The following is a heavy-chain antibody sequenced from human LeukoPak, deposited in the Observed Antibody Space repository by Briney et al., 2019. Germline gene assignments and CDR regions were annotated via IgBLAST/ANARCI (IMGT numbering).Heavy chain of an antibody. CDR1: GFIFDDYA. CDR2: ITWNSDDK. Sequence: GGSLRLSCAASGFIFDDYAMHWVRQVPGKGLEWVSAITWNSDDKVYADSVKGRFTISRDNAKNSLYLQMNSLRPEDTALYYRAKGGPYYDYPSDSWGQGTLVTVSS. D-gene: IGHD3-16*01. V-gene: IGHV3-9*01. CDR3: AKGGPYYDYPSDS. J-gene: IGHJ4*02.